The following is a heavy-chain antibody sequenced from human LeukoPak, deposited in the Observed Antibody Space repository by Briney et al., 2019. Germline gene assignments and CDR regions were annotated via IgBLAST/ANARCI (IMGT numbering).Heavy chain of an antibody. V-gene: IGHV3-23*01. CDR3: ATEARQVSGIVSARDY. CDR2: ISGSGDST. Sequence: GRSLRLSCAASGFTFSSYAMGWVRQAPGKGLEWVSAISGSGDSTYYADPVKGRFTISRDNSKNMLYLQMSSLRAEDTAVYYCATEARQVSGIVSARDYWGQGTLVTVSS. D-gene: IGHD6-13*01. CDR1: GFTFSSYA. J-gene: IGHJ4*02.